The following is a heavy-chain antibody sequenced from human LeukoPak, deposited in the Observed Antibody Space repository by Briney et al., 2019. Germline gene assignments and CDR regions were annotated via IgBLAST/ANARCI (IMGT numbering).Heavy chain of an antibody. CDR3: ARDGPHYDFWSGPAY. Sequence: GGSLRLSCAASGFTFSNVWMSWVRQAPGKGLEWVANINEDGSEKYYVESVKGRFTVSRDNAKNSLYLQMDSLRAEDTAVYYCARDGPHYDFWSGPAYWGQGTLVTVSS. CDR2: INEDGSEK. V-gene: IGHV3-7*05. J-gene: IGHJ4*02. CDR1: GFTFSNVW. D-gene: IGHD3-3*01.